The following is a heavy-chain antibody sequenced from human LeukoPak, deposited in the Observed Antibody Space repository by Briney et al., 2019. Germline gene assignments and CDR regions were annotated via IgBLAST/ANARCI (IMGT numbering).Heavy chain of an antibody. CDR1: GGSISSGGYY. V-gene: IGHV4-31*03. CDR3: ARVPRVYGDYGFDP. J-gene: IGHJ5*02. CDR2: THYTGSS. Sequence: SQTLSLTCTVSGGSISSGGYYWGWIRQHPGKGLEWIGYTHYTGSSYYNPSLKRRVTISVDPSKNQFSLKFSSVTAADTAVYYCARVPRVYGDYGFDPWGQGTLVTVSS. D-gene: IGHD4-17*01.